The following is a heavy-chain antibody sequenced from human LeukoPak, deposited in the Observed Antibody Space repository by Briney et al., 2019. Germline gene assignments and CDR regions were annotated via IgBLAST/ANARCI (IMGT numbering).Heavy chain of an antibody. CDR3: ACLTTADAFDI. D-gene: IGHD3-22*01. Sequence: SETLSLTCTVSGGSISSYYWSWIRQPPGKGLEWIGYIYDSGSTNYNPSLKSRVTISIDTSKNQFSLKLSSVTAADTAVYYCACLTTADAFDIWGQGTMVTVSS. CDR2: IYDSGST. CDR1: GGSISSYY. V-gene: IGHV4-59*01. J-gene: IGHJ3*02.